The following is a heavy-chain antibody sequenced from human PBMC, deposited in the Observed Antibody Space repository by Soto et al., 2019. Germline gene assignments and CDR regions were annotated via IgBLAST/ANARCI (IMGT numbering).Heavy chain of an antibody. CDR2: ISSSASTK. D-gene: IGHD4-4*01. CDR1: GFTFSDYH. J-gene: IGHJ5*02. Sequence: GGSLRLSCAASGFTFSDYHMSWIRQAPGKGLEWVSYISSSASTKYYADSVKGRFTISRDNAKNSLYLQMNSLRAEDTAVYYCARGPYSNYYWFDPWGQGTLVTVSS. V-gene: IGHV3-11*01. CDR3: ARGPYSNYYWFDP.